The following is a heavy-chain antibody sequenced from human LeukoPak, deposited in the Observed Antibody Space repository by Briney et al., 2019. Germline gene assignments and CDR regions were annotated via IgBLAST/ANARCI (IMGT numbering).Heavy chain of an antibody. CDR1: GFTFSNAW. Sequence: GGSLRLSCAASGFTFSNAWTSWVRQAPGKGLEWVGRIKSKTDGGTTDYAAPVKGRFTISRDDSKNTLYLQMNSLKTEDTAVYYCTTEYYDILTGYYMVDYWGQGTLVTVSS. V-gene: IGHV3-15*01. CDR2: IKSKTDGGTT. D-gene: IGHD3-9*01. J-gene: IGHJ4*02. CDR3: TTEYYDILTGYYMVDY.